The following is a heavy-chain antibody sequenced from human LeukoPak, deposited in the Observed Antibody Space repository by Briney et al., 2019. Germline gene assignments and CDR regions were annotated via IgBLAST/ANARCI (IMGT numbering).Heavy chain of an antibody. CDR3: ARLSAYSSTYLDQ. Sequence: SETLSLTCTVSGGSISSYYWSWIRQPAGKGLEWIGRIYTRGSTSYNPSLKSRVTISVDTSKNQFSLRVRSLTAADTAIYYCARLSAYSSTYLDQWGQGTLVTVSS. D-gene: IGHD6-19*01. CDR2: IYTRGST. J-gene: IGHJ4*02. CDR1: GGSISSYY. V-gene: IGHV4-4*07.